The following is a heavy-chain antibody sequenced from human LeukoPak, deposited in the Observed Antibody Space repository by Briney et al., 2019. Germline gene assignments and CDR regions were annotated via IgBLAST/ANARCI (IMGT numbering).Heavy chain of an antibody. CDR2: IYSDGRT. V-gene: IGHV3-66*01. CDR3: ARARDVSGTPYWYFDL. D-gene: IGHD3-3*01. Sequence: GGSPRVSSVHPLYTLSCDILYTVPQALGKRLECVSLIYSDGRTYYADSVKGRFSISRDDSKNTLYLQMNSLRAEDTAVYSCARARDVSGTPYWYFDLWGRGTLVTVSS. J-gene: IGHJ2*01. CDR1: LYTLSCDI.